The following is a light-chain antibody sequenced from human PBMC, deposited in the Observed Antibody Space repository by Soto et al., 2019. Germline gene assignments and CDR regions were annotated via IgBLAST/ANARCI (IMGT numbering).Light chain of an antibody. CDR3: QQYNNWPPQRS. Sequence: EIVMTQSPATLSVSPGERATLSCRASQSVSSNLAWYQQKPGQAPRLLIYGASTRATGIPARFSGSGSGTEFTLTISSLQSEDFAVDYCQQYNNWPPQRSFGGGTKLEIK. CDR1: QSVSSN. V-gene: IGKV3-15*01. J-gene: IGKJ4*01. CDR2: GAS.